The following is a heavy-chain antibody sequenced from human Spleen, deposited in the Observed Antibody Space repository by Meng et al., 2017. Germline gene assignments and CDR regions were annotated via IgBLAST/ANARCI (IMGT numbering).Heavy chain of an antibody. CDR1: GFTFSNAW. V-gene: IGHV3-33*08. CDR3: TIYNSGHF. J-gene: IGHJ6*02. CDR2: TWFDGSNN. Sequence: GGSLRLSCAASGFTFSNAWMTWVRQPPGKGLEWVAVTWFDGSNNHYADSVKGRFTISRDDSKNTAYLQMNSLKTEDTAVYYCTIYNSGHFWGQGTTVTVSS. D-gene: IGHD6-19*01.